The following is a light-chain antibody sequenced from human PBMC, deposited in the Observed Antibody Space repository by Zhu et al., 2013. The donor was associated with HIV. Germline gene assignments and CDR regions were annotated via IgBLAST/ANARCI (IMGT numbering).Light chain of an antibody. Sequence: DIQMTQFPSSLSASVGDRVTITCLASQSVNTWLAWYQQKSGEAPNLLIYKSSNLQSGVPPRFIGSGSGTEFALTISGLQPDDFATYYCQQYNTYLWTFGQGTKVEI. J-gene: IGKJ1*01. V-gene: IGKV1-5*03. CDR3: QQYNTYLWT. CDR1: QSVNTW. CDR2: KSS.